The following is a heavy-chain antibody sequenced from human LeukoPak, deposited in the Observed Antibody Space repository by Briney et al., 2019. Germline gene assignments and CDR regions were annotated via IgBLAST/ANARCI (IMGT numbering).Heavy chain of an antibody. J-gene: IGHJ5*02. CDR2: ISGSGGST. CDR1: GFTFSSYA. Sequence: PGGSLRLSCAASGFTFSSYAMSWVRQAPGKGLEWVSAISGSGGSTFYPDSVKGRFTISRDNSKDTLYLQMSSLRAEDTAVYYCAKGCSTTCYSWFDPWGQGTLVTVSS. V-gene: IGHV3-23*01. D-gene: IGHD2-2*02. CDR3: AKGCSTTCYSWFDP.